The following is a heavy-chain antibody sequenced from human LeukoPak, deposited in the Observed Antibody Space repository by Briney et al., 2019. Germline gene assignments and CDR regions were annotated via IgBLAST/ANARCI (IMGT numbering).Heavy chain of an antibody. J-gene: IGHJ3*02. CDR2: IYYSGST. CDR3: ARSYGSGRYYSPDAFEI. Sequence: SETLSLTCTVSGGSISRYYWSWIRQPPGKGLEWIGYIYYSGSTNYNPSLKSRVTISVDTSKNQFSLKLSSVTAADTAVYYCARSYGSGRYYSPDAFEIWGQGTMVTVSS. V-gene: IGHV4-59*01. D-gene: IGHD3-10*01. CDR1: GGSISRYY.